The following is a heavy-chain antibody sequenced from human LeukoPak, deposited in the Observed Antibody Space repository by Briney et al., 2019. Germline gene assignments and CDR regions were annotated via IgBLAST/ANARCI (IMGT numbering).Heavy chain of an antibody. CDR1: GYTLTNYG. Sequence: GASVKVSCKASGYTLTNYGVSWVRQAPGQGLEWRGGISAYNDNTNYAQKLQCRVTMTTDTSTSTDYMELRSLRSDDTAVYSCARVRLTKLATVPTADDFDIWGQGTMVTVSS. V-gene: IGHV1-18*01. D-gene: IGHD4-17*01. CDR2: ISAYNDNT. J-gene: IGHJ3*02. CDR3: ARVRLTKLATVPTADDFDI.